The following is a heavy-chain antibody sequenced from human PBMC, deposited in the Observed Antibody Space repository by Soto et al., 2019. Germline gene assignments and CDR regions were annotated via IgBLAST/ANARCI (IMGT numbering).Heavy chain of an antibody. J-gene: IGHJ4*02. CDR3: ARGPYYYDSSGYYTY. V-gene: IGHV1-2*04. Sequence: ASVKVSCKASGYTFTGYYMHWVRQAPGQGLEWMGWINPNSGGTNYAQKFQGWVTMTRDTSISTAYMELSRLRSDDTAVYYCARGPYYYDSSGYYTYWGQGTLVTVSS. D-gene: IGHD3-22*01. CDR1: GYTFTGYY. CDR2: INPNSGGT.